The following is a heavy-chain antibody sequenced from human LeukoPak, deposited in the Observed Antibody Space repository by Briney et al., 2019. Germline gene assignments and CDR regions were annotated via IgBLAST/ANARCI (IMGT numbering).Heavy chain of an antibody. Sequence: SETLPLTCTVSGGSISNYYWSWIRQPAGKGLEWIGRISNSGSTNYNLVHKSRVTMSVDTSKKQFSVRLSSVTAADTAMYYCARGWIPQTPNYGMDVWGQGTTVTVSS. V-gene: IGHV4-4*07. CDR2: ISNSGST. J-gene: IGHJ6*02. CDR3: ARGWIPQTPNYGMDV. CDR1: GGSISNYY. D-gene: IGHD1-1*01.